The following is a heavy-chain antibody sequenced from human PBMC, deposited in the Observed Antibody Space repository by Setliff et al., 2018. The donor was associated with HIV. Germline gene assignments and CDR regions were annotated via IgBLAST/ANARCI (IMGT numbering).Heavy chain of an antibody. CDR1: GGSIISSSYY. CDR3: ARDAERGYSYGYDP. D-gene: IGHD5-18*01. J-gene: IGHJ5*02. V-gene: IGHV4-39*02. Sequence: SETLSLTCTVSGGSIISSSYYWGWIRQPPGKGLEWIGTMYYRGTTYNNPSLKSRVTFSADTSKNQFSLNLNSVTATDTAVYYCARDAERGYSYGYDPWGQGTLVTVSS. CDR2: MYYRGTT.